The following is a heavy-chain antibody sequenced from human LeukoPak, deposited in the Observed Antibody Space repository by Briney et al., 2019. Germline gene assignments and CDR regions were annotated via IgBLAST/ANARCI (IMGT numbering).Heavy chain of an antibody. D-gene: IGHD3-10*01. CDR3: AKFLSFYGSGSYNVAFDI. CDR1: GFTFSSYA. V-gene: IGHV3-23*01. Sequence: GGSLRLPCAASGFTFSSYARSWVGRAPGRGREWVSAISGSGGSTYYADAVKGRFTISRDNSKNTLYLQMNSLRAEDTAVYYCAKFLSFYGSGSYNVAFDIWGQGTMVTVSS. J-gene: IGHJ3*02. CDR2: ISGSGGST.